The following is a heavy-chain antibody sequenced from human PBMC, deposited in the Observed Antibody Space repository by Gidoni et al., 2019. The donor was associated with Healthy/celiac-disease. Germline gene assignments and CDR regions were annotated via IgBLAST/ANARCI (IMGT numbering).Heavy chain of an antibody. J-gene: IGHJ4*02. D-gene: IGHD6-19*01. CDR2: ISSSSSTI. CDR1: GFPFSSYS. V-gene: IGHV3-48*02. CDR3: ARDSSGLAVFDY. Sequence: EVQLLESGGGLVQPGGSLRLSCSASGFPFSSYSRNWVRQAPGKGLEWVSYISSSSSTIYYADSVKGRFTISRDNAKNSLYLKRNSLRDEDTAVYYCARDSSGLAVFDYWGQGTLVTVSS.